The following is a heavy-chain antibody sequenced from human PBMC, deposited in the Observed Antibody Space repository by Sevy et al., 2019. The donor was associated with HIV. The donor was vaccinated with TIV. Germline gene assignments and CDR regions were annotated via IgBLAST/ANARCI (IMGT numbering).Heavy chain of an antibody. D-gene: IGHD6-6*01. CDR2: ITSSSSYI. Sequence: GGSLRLSCAASRFTFSSYNMNWVRQAPGKGLEWVSSITSSSSYIYYPDSVKGRFTISRDNAKNSLYLQMNSLRAEDTAVYYCARNMYSSSAGDFDYWGQGTLVTVSS. J-gene: IGHJ4*02. CDR1: RFTFSSYN. CDR3: ARNMYSSSAGDFDY. V-gene: IGHV3-21*01.